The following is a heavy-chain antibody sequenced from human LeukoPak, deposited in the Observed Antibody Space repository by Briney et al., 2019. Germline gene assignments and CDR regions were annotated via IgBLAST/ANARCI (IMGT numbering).Heavy chain of an antibody. Sequence: PSETLSLTCTVSGGSISSYYWSWIRQPPGKGLEWIGSIYYSGSTYYNPSLKSRVTISVDTSKNQFSLKLSSVTAADTAVYYCARPGYSSSWFDPWRQGTLVTVSS. CDR3: ARPGYSSSWFDP. V-gene: IGHV4-59*05. D-gene: IGHD6-6*01. CDR1: GGSISSYY. CDR2: IYYSGST. J-gene: IGHJ5*02.